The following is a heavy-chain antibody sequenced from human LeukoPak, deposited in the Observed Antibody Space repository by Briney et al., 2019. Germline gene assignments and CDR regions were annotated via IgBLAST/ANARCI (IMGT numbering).Heavy chain of an antibody. Sequence: PGGSLRLSCVASGLTFSNYWLSWVRQAPGKGLEWVATISQDGREKYSVDSVKGRFTISRDNAKNTLYLQMNSLRAEDTAVYYCAREIAGGATHWGQGTLVTVSS. CDR1: GLTFSNYW. V-gene: IGHV3-7*01. CDR2: ISQDGREK. D-gene: IGHD6-13*01. CDR3: AREIAGGATH. J-gene: IGHJ4*02.